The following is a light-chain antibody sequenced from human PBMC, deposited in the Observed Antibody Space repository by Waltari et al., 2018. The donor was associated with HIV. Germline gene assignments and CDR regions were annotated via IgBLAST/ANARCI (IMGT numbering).Light chain of an antibody. CDR2: RND. CDR3: AAWDDSLSGRL. Sequence: QSVLTQPPSASGAPGQRVTFSCSGSTSNIGSNYVYWYQKLPGTAPKLLIYRNDQRPSGVPGRFSGSKSGTSASLAISGLRSEDEADYYCAAWDDSLSGRLFGGGTKVTVL. V-gene: IGLV1-47*01. CDR1: TSNIGSNY. J-gene: IGLJ2*01.